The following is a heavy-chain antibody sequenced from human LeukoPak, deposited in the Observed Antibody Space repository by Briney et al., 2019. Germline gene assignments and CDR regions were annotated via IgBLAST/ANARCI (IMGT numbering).Heavy chain of an antibody. D-gene: IGHD5-12*01. V-gene: IGHV3-66*04. CDR2: IYSGGST. CDR1: GFTVSSNY. J-gene: IGHJ4*02. CDR3: ARHSSGYDYGAFDY. Sequence: GSLRLSCAASGFTVSSNYMSWVRQAPGKGLEWVSVIYSGGSTYYADSVKGRFTISRDNAKNSLYLQMNSLRAEDTAVYYCARHSSGYDYGAFDYWGQGTLVTVSS.